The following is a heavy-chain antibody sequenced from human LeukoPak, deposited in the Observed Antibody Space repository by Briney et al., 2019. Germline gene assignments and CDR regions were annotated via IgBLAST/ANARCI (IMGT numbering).Heavy chain of an antibody. CDR1: GYTLTELS. V-gene: IGHV1-24*01. J-gene: IGHJ6*03. D-gene: IGHD3-10*01. CDR3: ATPFSYGAPMDV. Sequence: GASVKVSCKVSGYTLTELSMHWVRQAPGKGLEWMGGFDPEDGETIYAQKFQGRVTMTEDTSTDTAYMELSSLRSEDTAVYYCATPFSYGAPMDVWGKGTTVTVSS. CDR2: FDPEDGET.